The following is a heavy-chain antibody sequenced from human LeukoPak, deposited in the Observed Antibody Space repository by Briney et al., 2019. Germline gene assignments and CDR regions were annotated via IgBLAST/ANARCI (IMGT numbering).Heavy chain of an antibody. J-gene: IGHJ4*02. D-gene: IGHD1-26*01. V-gene: IGHV1-3*01. CDR2: ISAGNGNT. Sequence: ASVKVTCKASGYTFTSYAIHWVRQAPGQRLEWMGWISAGNGNTKYSQNFQGRVTFISNTSATTAFMELSSLRSEDAAVYYCARDSGSGSNDYWGQGTLVTVSS. CDR1: GYTFTSYA. CDR3: ARDSGSGSNDY.